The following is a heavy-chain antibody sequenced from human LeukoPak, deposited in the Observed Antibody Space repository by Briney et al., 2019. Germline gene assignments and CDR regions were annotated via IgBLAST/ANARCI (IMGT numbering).Heavy chain of an antibody. CDR1: GLIFSNAW. J-gene: IGHJ4*02. Sequence: GGSLRLSCEASGLIFSNAWMTWVRQAPGKGLEWVGRIKSKTDGETADYAAPVKGRFTVSRDDSKNTLFLQMNSLKTDDTAVYYCVTDRDSSGWFYFDYWCQGTLVTVSS. CDR3: VTDRDSSGWFYFDY. CDR2: IKSKTDGETA. V-gene: IGHV3-15*01. D-gene: IGHD6-19*01.